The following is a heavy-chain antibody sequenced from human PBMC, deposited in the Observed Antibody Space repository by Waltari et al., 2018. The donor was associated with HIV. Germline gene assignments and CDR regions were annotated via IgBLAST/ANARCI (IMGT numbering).Heavy chain of an antibody. V-gene: IGHV4-59*01. CDR3: ARGQRGYSYGYRTPSSRWGDFDY. CDR1: GGSISSYY. CDR2: IYYSGST. Sequence: QVQLQESGPGLVKPSETLSLTCTVSGGSISSYYWSWIRQPPGKGLEWIGYIYYSGSTTYNPARRTRVTVSVDTSKNQFSLKLSSVTAADTAVYYCARGQRGYSYGYRTPSSRWGDFDYWGQGTLVTVSS. J-gene: IGHJ4*02. D-gene: IGHD5-18*01.